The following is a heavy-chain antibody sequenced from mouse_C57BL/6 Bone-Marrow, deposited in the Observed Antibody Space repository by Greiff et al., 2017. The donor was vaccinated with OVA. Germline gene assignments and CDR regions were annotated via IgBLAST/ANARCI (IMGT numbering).Heavy chain of an antibody. CDR2: IRNKANNHAT. J-gene: IGHJ2*01. Sequence: EVKVEESGGGLVQPGGSMKLSCAASGFTFSDAWMDWVRQSPEKGLEWVAEIRNKANNHATYYAESVKGRFTISRDDSKSSVYLQMNSLRAEDTGIYYCTGFTTVVPYYFDYWGQGTTLTVSS. CDR3: TGFTTVVPYYFDY. CDR1: GFTFSDAW. D-gene: IGHD1-1*01. V-gene: IGHV6-6*01.